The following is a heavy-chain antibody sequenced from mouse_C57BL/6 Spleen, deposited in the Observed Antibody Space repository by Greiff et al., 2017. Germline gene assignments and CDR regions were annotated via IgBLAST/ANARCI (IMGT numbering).Heavy chain of an antibody. D-gene: IGHD2-1*01. CDR1: GYSITSGYY. CDR3: AREASYGNYYFDY. Sequence: EVKVEESGPGLVKPSQSLSLTCSVTGYSITSGYYWNWIRQFPGNKLEWMGYISYDGSNNYNPSLKNRISITRDTSKNQFFLKLNSVTTEDTATYYCAREASYGNYYFDYWGQGTTLTVSS. V-gene: IGHV3-6*01. CDR2: ISYDGSN. J-gene: IGHJ2*01.